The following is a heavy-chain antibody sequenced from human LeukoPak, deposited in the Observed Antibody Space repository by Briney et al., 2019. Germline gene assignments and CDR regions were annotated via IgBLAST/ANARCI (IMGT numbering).Heavy chain of an antibody. CDR1: GFTFSDYY. CDR2: ISSSGSTI. CDR3: ARDRDSSSWYYFDY. J-gene: IGHJ4*02. V-gene: IGHV3-11*01. D-gene: IGHD6-13*01. Sequence: GGSLRLSCAASGFTFSDYYMSRIRQAPGKGLEWVSYISSSGSTIYYADSVKGRFTISRDNAKNSLYLQMNSLRAEDTAVYYCARDRDSSSWYYFDYWGQGTLVTVSS.